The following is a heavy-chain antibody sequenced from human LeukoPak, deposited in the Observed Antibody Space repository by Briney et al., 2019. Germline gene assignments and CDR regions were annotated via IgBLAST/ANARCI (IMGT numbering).Heavy chain of an antibody. CDR2: INPNSGGT. Sequence: GASVKVSCKASGYTFTGYYMHWVRQAPGQGLEWMGRINPNSGGTNYAQKFQGRVTMTRDTSISTAYMELSRLRSDDTAVYYCATRRRSSSSRSRYYGMDVWGQGTTVTVSS. J-gene: IGHJ6*02. CDR1: GYTFTGYY. CDR3: ATRRRSSSSRSRYYGMDV. D-gene: IGHD6-13*01. V-gene: IGHV1-2*06.